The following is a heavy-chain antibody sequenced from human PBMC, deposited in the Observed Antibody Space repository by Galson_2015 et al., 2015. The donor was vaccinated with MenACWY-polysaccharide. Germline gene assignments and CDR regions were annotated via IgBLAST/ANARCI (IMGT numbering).Heavy chain of an antibody. CDR1: GYSFSSYD. D-gene: IGHD3-22*01. Sequence: SVKVSCKASGYSFSSYDINWVRQTPGQGLEWMGWMNPNSGNTGYAQKFQARVTMTRNTSISIAYMELSSLRSEDTAVYYCARGGKYYYGRSGYLNWFDAWGQGTLVTVSS. V-gene: IGHV1-8*01. CDR2: MNPNSGNT. CDR3: ARGGKYYYGRSGYLNWFDA. J-gene: IGHJ5*02.